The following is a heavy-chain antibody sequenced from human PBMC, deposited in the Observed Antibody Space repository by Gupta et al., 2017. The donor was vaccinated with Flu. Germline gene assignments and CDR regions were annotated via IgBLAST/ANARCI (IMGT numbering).Heavy chain of an antibody. J-gene: IGHJ4*02. D-gene: IGHD1-20*01. CDR3: ARGGITGPLGAG. CDR1: GFTFSSYS. CDR2: ISSSSSTI. Sequence: EVQLVESVGGVVQLGGSLRISCAASGFTFSSYSMNWVRQAPGKGREGVSYISSSSSTIYYTDPVKGRLTIQRDKAKKSWNLKVERVRAEDRALYYFARGGITGPLGAGGGQGTKVTVFS. V-gene: IGHV3-48*01.